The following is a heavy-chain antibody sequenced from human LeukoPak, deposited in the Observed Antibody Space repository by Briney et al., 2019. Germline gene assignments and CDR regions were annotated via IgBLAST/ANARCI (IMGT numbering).Heavy chain of an antibody. CDR2: IRSKANSYAT. D-gene: IGHD3-10*01. CDR3: ARSYGSGSYYNPGDV. V-gene: IGHV3-73*01. CDR1: GFTFSGSA. Sequence: GGSLRLSCAASGFTFSGSAMHWVRQASGKGLEWVGRIRSKANSYATAYAASVKGRFTISRDDSKNTAYLQMNSLKTEDTAVYYCARSYGSGSYYNPGDVWGKGTTVTVSS. J-gene: IGHJ6*04.